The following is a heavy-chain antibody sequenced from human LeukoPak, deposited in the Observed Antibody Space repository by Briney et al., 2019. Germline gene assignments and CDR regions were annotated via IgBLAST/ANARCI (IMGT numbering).Heavy chain of an antibody. D-gene: IGHD2-15*01. J-gene: IGHJ6*03. V-gene: IGHV1-18*01. CDR2: ISAYNGNT. CDR1: SYTFTSYG. Sequence: GASVKVSCKASSYTFTSYGISWVRQAPGQGLEWMGWISAYNGNTNYAQKLQGRVTMTTDTSTSTAYMELRSLRSDDTAVYYCARGGYCSGGSCSKYYYYYMDVWGKGTTVTVSS. CDR3: ARGGYCSGGSCSKYYYYYMDV.